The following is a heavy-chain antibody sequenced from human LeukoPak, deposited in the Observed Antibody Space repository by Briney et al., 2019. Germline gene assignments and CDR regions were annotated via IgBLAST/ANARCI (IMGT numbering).Heavy chain of an antibody. Sequence: SVKVSCKASGGTFSSYAISWVRQAPGQGLEWMGGIIPIFGTANYAQKFQGRVTITADESTSTAYMELRSLRSDDTAVYYCARAQTAQDYYGSGALGYWGQGTLVTVSS. V-gene: IGHV1-69*13. CDR2: IIPIFGTA. CDR3: ARAQTAQDYYGSGALGY. J-gene: IGHJ4*02. D-gene: IGHD3-10*01. CDR1: GGTFSSYA.